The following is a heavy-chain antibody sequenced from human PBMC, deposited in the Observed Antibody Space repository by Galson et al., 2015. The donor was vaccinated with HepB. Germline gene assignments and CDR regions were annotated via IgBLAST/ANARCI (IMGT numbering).Heavy chain of an antibody. D-gene: IGHD5-24*01. V-gene: IGHV3-33*01. J-gene: IGHJ4*02. CDR3: ARGSDGYNFVVDY. CDR1: GFTFSNYG. Sequence: SLRLSCAASGFTFSNYGMHWVRQAPGKGLEWVALIWHDGSNKYYADSVKGRFTISRDNSKNTLYLQMNSLRAEDTAVYFCARGSDGYNFVVDYWGQGTLVTVSS. CDR2: IWHDGSNK.